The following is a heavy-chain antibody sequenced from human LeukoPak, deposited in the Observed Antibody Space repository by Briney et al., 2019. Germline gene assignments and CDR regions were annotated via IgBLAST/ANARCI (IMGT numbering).Heavy chain of an antibody. J-gene: IGHJ4*02. Sequence: GGSLRLSCAASGFTVSSNYMSWVRQAPGKGLEWVSAIYSGGSTYYADSVKGRFTISRDNSKNTLYLQMNSLRAEDTAVYYCARDSRGYSYGFDYWGQGTLVTVSS. CDR2: IYSGGST. CDR1: GFTVSSNY. D-gene: IGHD5-18*01. CDR3: ARDSRGYSYGFDY. V-gene: IGHV3-53*01.